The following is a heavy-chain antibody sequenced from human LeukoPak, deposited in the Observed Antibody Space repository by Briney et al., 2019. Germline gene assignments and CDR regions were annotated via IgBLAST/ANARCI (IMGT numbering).Heavy chain of an antibody. D-gene: IGHD1-26*01. J-gene: IGHJ3*02. CDR1: GGSLSSYY. Sequence: SETLSLTCTVSGGSLSSYYWSWLRQPPGKGLEWIGYIYYSGSTNYNPSLKSRDTISVDTSKNQFSLKLSSVTAADTAVYYCARVGTAPDAFDIWGQGTMVTVSS. CDR2: IYYSGST. CDR3: ARVGTAPDAFDI. V-gene: IGHV4-59*01.